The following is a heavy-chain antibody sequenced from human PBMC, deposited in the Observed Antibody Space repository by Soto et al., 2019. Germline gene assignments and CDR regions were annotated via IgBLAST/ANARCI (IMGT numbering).Heavy chain of an antibody. CDR3: ATYPLRWLERAFNI. V-gene: IGHV1-24*01. Sequence: ASVKVSCKVSGYTLTELSMHWVRQAPGKGLEWMGSFDPEDGETVYAQKFQDRVTMTEDTSTDTAYMELSSLRSEDTAVYFCATYPLRWLERAFNIWGQGTTVPV. CDR2: FDPEDGET. J-gene: IGHJ3*02. D-gene: IGHD1-1*01. CDR1: GYTLTELS.